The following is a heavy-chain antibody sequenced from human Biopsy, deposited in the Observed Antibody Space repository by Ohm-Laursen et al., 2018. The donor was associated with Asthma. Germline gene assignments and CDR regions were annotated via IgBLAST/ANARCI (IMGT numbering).Heavy chain of an antibody. D-gene: IGHD3-10*01. V-gene: IGHV3-7*03. CDR1: GFTFGNFW. CDR3: ARDREVYGSGIGALYYYYYYGMDV. CDR2: INGDGSQK. Sequence: SLRLSCAASGFTFGNFWMSWGRQTPGKGLEWVATINGDGSQKSYVDSVTGRFTISRDNAKNSLYLQMSSLRAEDTAVYYCARDREVYGSGIGALYYYYYYGMDVWGQGTTVTVSS. J-gene: IGHJ6*02.